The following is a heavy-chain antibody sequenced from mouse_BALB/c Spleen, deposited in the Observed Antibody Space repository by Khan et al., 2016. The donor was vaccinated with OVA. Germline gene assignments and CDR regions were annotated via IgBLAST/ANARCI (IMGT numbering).Heavy chain of an antibody. J-gene: IGHJ3*01. Sequence: QVRLQQSGAELARPGASVKMSCKASGYTFTSYTIHWIKQRPGQGLEWIGYINPSSGYTNYNQKFKDKATFTADKSSTTAYMQLSSLKSDDSAVYYCARDGAYYRNDGWCAYWGKGTLVTVSA. D-gene: IGHD2-14*01. V-gene: IGHV1-4*01. CDR3: ARDGAYYRNDGWCAY. CDR2: INPSSGYT. CDR1: GYTFTSYT.